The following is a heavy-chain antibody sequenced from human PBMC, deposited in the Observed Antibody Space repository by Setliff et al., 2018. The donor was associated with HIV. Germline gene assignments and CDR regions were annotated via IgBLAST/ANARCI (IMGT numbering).Heavy chain of an antibody. Sequence: SVKVSCKTSGGTFSSYAISWVRQAPGQGLEWMGGSIPILGIANYAQKFQGRVTITADESTSTAYMELSSLRSEDTAVYYCARDSEVTYYYDSSGYNRIAFDIWGQGTMVTVSS. J-gene: IGHJ3*02. V-gene: IGHV1-69*10. CDR2: SIPILGIA. D-gene: IGHD3-22*01. CDR1: GGTFSSYA. CDR3: ARDSEVTYYYDSSGYNRIAFDI.